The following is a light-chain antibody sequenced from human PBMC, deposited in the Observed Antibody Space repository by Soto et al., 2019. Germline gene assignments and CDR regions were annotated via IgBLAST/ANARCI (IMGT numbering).Light chain of an antibody. Sequence: QSALTKPASVSGSPGQSITISCPGTSSDVGGYNYVSWYQQHPGKAPKLMIYDVSNRPSGVSNRFSGSKSGNTASLTISGLQAEDEADYYCSSYTSSSTSVFGTGTKVTVL. CDR2: DVS. CDR3: SSYTSSSTSV. V-gene: IGLV2-14*01. CDR1: SSDVGGYNY. J-gene: IGLJ1*01.